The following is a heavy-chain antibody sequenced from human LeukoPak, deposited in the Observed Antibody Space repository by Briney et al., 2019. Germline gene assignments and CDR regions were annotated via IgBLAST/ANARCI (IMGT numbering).Heavy chain of an antibody. CDR2: ISYDGSNK. V-gene: IGHV3-30*04. J-gene: IGHJ4*02. CDR3: ARDYYDSSGYYTLGDY. D-gene: IGHD3-22*01. Sequence: GGSLRLSCAASGFTFSSYAMHWVRQAPGKGLEWAAVISYDGSNKYYADSVKGRFTISRDNSKNTLYLQMNSLRAEDTAVYYCARDYYDSSGYYTLGDYWGQGTLVTVSS. CDR1: GFTFSSYA.